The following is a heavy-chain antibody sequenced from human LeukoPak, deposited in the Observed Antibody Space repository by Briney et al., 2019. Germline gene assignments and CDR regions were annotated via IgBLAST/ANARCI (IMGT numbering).Heavy chain of an antibody. J-gene: IGHJ6*02. Sequence: GGSLRLSCAASGFTFDDYAMRWVRQAPGKGLEWVSGISWNSGSIGYADSVKGRFTISRDNAKNSLYLQMNSLRAEDTALYYCAKDTVRRDAYYYYGMDVWGQGTTVTVSS. D-gene: IGHD4-17*01. CDR3: AKDTVRRDAYYYYGMDV. CDR2: ISWNSGSI. V-gene: IGHV3-9*01. CDR1: GFTFDDYA.